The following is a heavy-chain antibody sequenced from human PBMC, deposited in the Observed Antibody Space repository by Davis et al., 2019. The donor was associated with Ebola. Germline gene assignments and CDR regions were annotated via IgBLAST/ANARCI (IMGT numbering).Heavy chain of an antibody. D-gene: IGHD4-11*01. V-gene: IGHV4-59*08. CDR2: IFYSGST. J-gene: IGHJ6*02. Sequence: PSETLSLTCTVSGGSISSYYWNWIRQPPGKGLEWIGYIFYSGSTNYNPSLKSRVTISVDTSKNHFSLKLSSVTAADTAVYYCARLRYSNYYYYHGMDVWGQGTTVTVSS. CDR3: ARLRYSNYYYYHGMDV. CDR1: GGSISSYY.